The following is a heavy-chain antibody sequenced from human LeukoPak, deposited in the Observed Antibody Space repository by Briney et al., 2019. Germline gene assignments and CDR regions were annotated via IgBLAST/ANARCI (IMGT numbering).Heavy chain of an antibody. V-gene: IGHV3-30*04. CDR1: GFTSSSYA. Sequence: PGGSLRLSCAASGFTSSSYAMHWVRQAPGKGLEWVAVISYDESNKYYADSVKGRFTISRDNSKNTLYLQMNSLRAEDTAVYYCARGGDYGDYWGQGTLVTVSS. CDR3: ARGGDYGDY. CDR2: ISYDESNK. J-gene: IGHJ4*02.